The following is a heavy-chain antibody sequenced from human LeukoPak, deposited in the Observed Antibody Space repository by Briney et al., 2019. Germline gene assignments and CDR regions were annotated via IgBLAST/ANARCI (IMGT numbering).Heavy chain of an antibody. J-gene: IGHJ6*02. CDR3: AKAGYGSGSYLRYYYYGMDV. CDR1: GLSLNTAGVG. V-gene: IGHV2-5*02. CDR2: IYWDDDK. D-gene: IGHD3-10*01. Sequence: SGPTLVKPTQTLTLTCTLSGLSLNTAGVGVGWIRQPPGKALEWLALIYWDDDKRYNPSLKTRLTITKDTSKNQVVLTVTNMDPVDTAIYYCAKAGYGSGSYLRYYYYGMDVWGQGTTVTVSS.